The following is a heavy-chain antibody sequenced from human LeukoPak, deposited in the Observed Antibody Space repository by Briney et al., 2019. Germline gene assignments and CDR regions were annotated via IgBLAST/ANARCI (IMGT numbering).Heavy chain of an antibody. V-gene: IGHV1-2*02. CDR2: INPHSGGT. CDR1: GYTFNGYY. Sequence: ASVKVSCKASGYTFNGYYLHWVRQAPGQGLEWMGWINPHSGGTNYAQKLQGRVTITADKSTSTVYMELSTLRSEDTAVYYCARARLLGPTGVAAFDIWGQGTMVTVSS. CDR3: ARARLLGPTGVAAFDI. D-gene: IGHD2-8*02. J-gene: IGHJ3*02.